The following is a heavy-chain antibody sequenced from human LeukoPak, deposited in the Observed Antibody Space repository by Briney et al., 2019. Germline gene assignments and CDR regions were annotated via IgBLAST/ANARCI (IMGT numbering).Heavy chain of an antibody. V-gene: IGHV4-59*12. D-gene: IGHD2-8*02. J-gene: IGHJ4*02. Sequence: SETLSLTCTVSGGSISSYYWSWIRQPPGKGLEWIGYIYHSGSTKYNPSLKSRVTISIGTSKTHFSLKLSSVTAADTAVYYCARASTWYYFDYWDQGTLVTVSS. CDR2: IYHSGST. CDR3: ARASTWYYFDY. CDR1: GGSISSYY.